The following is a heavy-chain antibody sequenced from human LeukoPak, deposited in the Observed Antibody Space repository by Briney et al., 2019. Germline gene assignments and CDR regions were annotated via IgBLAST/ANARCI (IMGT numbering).Heavy chain of an antibody. CDR2: ISSSGGTI. J-gene: IGHJ6*04. V-gene: IGHV3-48*03. CDR3: AELGITMIGGV. Sequence: GGSLRLSCAASGFTFSSYVMHWVRQAPGKGLEWVSYISSSGGTINYADSVKGRFTISRDNAKNSLYLQMNSLRAEDTAVYYCAELGITMIGGVWGKGTTVTISS. D-gene: IGHD3-10*02. CDR1: GFTFSSYV.